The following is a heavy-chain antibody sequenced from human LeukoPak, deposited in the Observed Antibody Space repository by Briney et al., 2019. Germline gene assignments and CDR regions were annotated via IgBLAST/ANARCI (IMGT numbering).Heavy chain of an antibody. V-gene: IGHV5-51*01. Sequence: GESLQISCQASGSRFTSYWIGWVRQLPGKGPEWMGIFYPGDSTIRYSPTFQGQVTISADKSISTAYLQWTGLKASDTAMYYCARQGDGYSYATDYWGQGTLVTVSS. CDR1: GSRFTSYW. J-gene: IGHJ4*02. CDR2: FYPGDSTI. CDR3: ARQGDGYSYATDY. D-gene: IGHD5-24*01.